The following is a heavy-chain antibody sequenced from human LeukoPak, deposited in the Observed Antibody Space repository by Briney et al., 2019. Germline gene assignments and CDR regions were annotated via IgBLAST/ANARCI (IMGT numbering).Heavy chain of an antibody. CDR1: GGSISSYY. V-gene: IGHV4-4*07. Sequence: SETLSLTCTVSGGSISSYYWSWIRQPAGKGLEWIGRIYTSGSTNYNPSLKSRVTMSVDTSKNQFSLKLSSVTAADTAVYYCARDSATTYYDFWSGYDNWFDPWGQGTRVTVSS. J-gene: IGHJ5*02. D-gene: IGHD3-3*01. CDR2: IYTSGST. CDR3: ARDSATTYYDFWSGYDNWFDP.